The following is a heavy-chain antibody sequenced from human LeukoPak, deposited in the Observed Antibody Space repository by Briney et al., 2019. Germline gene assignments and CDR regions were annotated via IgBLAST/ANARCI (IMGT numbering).Heavy chain of an antibody. CDR3: ARDSASSWYERAFDI. D-gene: IGHD6-13*01. CDR2: IYTSGST. V-gene: IGHV4-4*07. J-gene: IGHJ3*02. CDR1: GGSISSYY. Sequence: SETLSLTCTVSGGSISSYYWSWIRQPAGKGLEWIGRIYTSGSTNYNPSLKSRVTVSVDTSKNQFSLKLSSVTAADTAVYYCARDSASSWYERAFDIWGQGTMVTVSS.